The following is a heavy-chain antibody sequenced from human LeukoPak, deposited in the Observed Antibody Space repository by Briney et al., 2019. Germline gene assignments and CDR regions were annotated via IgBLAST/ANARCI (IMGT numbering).Heavy chain of an antibody. CDR1: GGSISNYY. V-gene: IGHV4-59*13. D-gene: IGHD3-9*01. CDR2: IYYSGST. CDR3: ARMPDILTGLDP. Sequence: SETLSLTCTVSGGSISNYYWNWLRKPPGKGLEWIAYIYYSGSTNYNPSLKSRVTISIDTSKNQFSLKLTSVTTADTAVYYCARMPDILTGLDPWGQGALVTVSS. J-gene: IGHJ5*02.